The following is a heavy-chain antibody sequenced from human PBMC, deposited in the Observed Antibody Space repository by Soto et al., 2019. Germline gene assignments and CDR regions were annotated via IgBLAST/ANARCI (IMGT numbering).Heavy chain of an antibody. CDR1: GDSINNGDCY. CDR3: ARAKDDDSGDYNAFDI. Sequence: QVQLQESGPGLVKPSQTLSLTCTVSGDSINNGDCYWSWLRQLPGKGLEWIGYIYYSGTKYYNPSLKSRVSMSVDTSKNQFSLNLTSVTAADTAVYYCARAKDDDSGDYNAFDIWGQGTVVTVSS. D-gene: IGHD4-17*01. V-gene: IGHV4-30-4*08. J-gene: IGHJ3*02. CDR2: IYYSGTK.